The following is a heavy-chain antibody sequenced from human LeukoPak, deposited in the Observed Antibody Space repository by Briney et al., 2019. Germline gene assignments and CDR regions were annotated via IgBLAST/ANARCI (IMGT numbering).Heavy chain of an antibody. CDR2: IIPIFGTA. CDR3: ASAIRNWFDP. Sequence: SVKVSCKASGGTFSSYAISWVRQAPGQGLEWMGGIIPIFGTANYAQKFQGRVTITADKSTSTAYMELSSLRSEDTAAYYCASAIRNWFDPWGQGTLVTVSS. CDR1: GGTFSSYA. J-gene: IGHJ5*02. D-gene: IGHD3-9*01. V-gene: IGHV1-69*06.